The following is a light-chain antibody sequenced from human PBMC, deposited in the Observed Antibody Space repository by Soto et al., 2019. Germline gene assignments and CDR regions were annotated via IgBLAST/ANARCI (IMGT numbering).Light chain of an antibody. Sequence: QSVLTQPPSVSGAPGQRVIISCTGSSSNIGAGYDVHWYQQLPGTAPKVVIYGNRNRPSGVPDRVSGSKSGTSASLAITGLQAEDEADYYCQSYDTSLRGWVFGGGTKVTVL. CDR1: SSNIGAGYD. CDR3: QSYDTSLRGWV. J-gene: IGLJ3*02. V-gene: IGLV1-40*01. CDR2: GNR.